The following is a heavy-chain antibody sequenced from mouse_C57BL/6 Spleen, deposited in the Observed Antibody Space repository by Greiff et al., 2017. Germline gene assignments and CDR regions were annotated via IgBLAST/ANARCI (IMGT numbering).Heavy chain of an antibody. CDR1: GYTFTDYE. V-gene: IGHV1-15*01. CDR2: IDPETGGT. Sequence: QVQLKESGAELVRPGASVTLSCKASGYTFTDYEMHWVKQTPVHGLEWIGAIDPETGGTAYNQKFKGKAILTADKSSSTAYMELRSLTSEDSAVYYCTRETTCVWGTGTTVTVSS. CDR3: TRETTCV. D-gene: IGHD5-5*01. J-gene: IGHJ1*03.